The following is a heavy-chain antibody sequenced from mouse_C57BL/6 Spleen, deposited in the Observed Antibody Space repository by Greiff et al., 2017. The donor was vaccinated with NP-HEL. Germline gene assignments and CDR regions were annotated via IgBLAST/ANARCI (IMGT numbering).Heavy chain of an antibody. CDR2: INPSNGGT. CDR3: AREEVLGYYAMDY. Sequence: VQLQQPGTELVKPGASVKLSCKASGYTFTSYWMHWVKQRPGQGLEWIGNINPSNGGTNYNEKFKSKATLTVDKSSSTAYMQLSSLTSEDSAVYYCAREEVLGYYAMDYWGQGTSVTVSS. J-gene: IGHJ4*01. CDR1: GYTFTSYW. D-gene: IGHD2-14*01. V-gene: IGHV1-53*01.